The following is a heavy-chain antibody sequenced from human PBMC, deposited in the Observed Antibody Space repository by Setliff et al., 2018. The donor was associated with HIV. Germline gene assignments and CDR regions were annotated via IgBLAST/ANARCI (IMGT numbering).Heavy chain of an antibody. J-gene: IGHJ4*02. CDR3: ARGGAHNHGHDYFDY. CDR1: GGSFSDYY. D-gene: IGHD1-1*01. V-gene: IGHV4-34*01. Sequence: SETLSLTCAVYGGSFSDYYWIWVRQSPEKGPEWIGEVNHSGITKYNPSLRSRVIISIDTSKKQSYLKVNSVTAADAAIYYCARGGAHNHGHDYFDYWGQGTLVTVSS. CDR2: VNHSGIT.